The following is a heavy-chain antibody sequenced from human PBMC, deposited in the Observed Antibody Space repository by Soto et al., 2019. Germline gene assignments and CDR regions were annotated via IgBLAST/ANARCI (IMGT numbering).Heavy chain of an antibody. D-gene: IGHD2-2*01. V-gene: IGHV4-59*01. CDR2: IYYSGST. J-gene: IGHJ5*02. CDR3: ARAEKTVVPDEWWFDP. Sequence: SETLSLTCTVSGGSISSYYWSWIRQPPGKGLEWIGYIYYSGSTNYNPSLKSRVTISVDTSKNQFSLKLSSVTAADTAVYYCARAEKTVVPDEWWFDPWGQGTLVTFSS. CDR1: GGSISSYY.